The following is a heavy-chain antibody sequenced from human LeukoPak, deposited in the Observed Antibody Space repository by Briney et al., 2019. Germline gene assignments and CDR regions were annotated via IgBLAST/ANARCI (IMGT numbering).Heavy chain of an antibody. CDR1: GYSFTNYW. J-gene: IGHJ4*02. V-gene: IGHV5-51*01. D-gene: IGHD2-2*02. Sequence: GESLKISCKGSGYSFTNYWIGWVRQMPGKGLQWMGIIYPGDSETKYSPSFQGQVTISADKSISTAYLQWSSLKASDTAMYYCARRLRGYTDDYFDYWGQGTLVTVSS. CDR2: IYPGDSET. CDR3: ARRLRGYTDDYFDY.